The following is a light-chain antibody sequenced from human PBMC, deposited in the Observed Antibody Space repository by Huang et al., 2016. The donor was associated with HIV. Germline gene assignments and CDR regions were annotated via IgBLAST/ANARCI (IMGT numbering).Light chain of an antibody. CDR2: VTS. CDR3: QQYNTSPYT. V-gene: IGKV3-15*01. J-gene: IGKJ2*01. CDR1: NIVSSN. Sequence: EIVMTQSPATLSVSPGEGATLSCRASNIVSSNLAWYQHKPGQAPRLLIYVTSIRATGIPARFTGIGSGTEFTLTISSLLSEDVAVYYCQQYNTSPYTFGQGTKLEIK.